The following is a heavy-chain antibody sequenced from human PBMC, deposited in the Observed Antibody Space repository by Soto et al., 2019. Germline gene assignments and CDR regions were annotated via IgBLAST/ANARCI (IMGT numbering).Heavy chain of an antibody. V-gene: IGHV3-48*02. CDR2: ISSSSSTV. J-gene: IGHJ6*02. CDR1: EFTFSSYT. CDR3: ARGDSGMDV. Sequence: EVQLVESGGGLVQPGGSLRLSCAASEFTFSSYTMNWVRQAPGKGLEWVSYISSSSSTVYYADSVKGRFTISRDSAKNSLYLQLNSLRDEDTAVYSCARGDSGMDVWGQGTTVTVSS.